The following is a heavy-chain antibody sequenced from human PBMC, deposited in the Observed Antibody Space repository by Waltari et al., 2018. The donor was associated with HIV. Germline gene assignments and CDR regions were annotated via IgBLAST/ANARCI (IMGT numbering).Heavy chain of an antibody. CDR2: ISSTNTL. V-gene: IGHV3-48*04. J-gene: IGHJ4*02. CDR3: ARERYSSSYFGY. Sequence: EVQLVESGGGLVQRGGSLRLSCAASGFTFSTYSMNWVRQAPGKGMEWVSYISSTNTLYYADSVKGRFAISRDNAKSSLYLQMNSLRAEDTAVYYCARERYSSSYFGYWGQGTLVTVSS. D-gene: IGHD6-6*01. CDR1: GFTFSTYS.